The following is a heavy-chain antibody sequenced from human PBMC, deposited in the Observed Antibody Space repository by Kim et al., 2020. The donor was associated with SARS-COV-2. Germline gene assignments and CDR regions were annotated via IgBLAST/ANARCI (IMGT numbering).Heavy chain of an antibody. Sequence: GESLKISCKGSGFSSSSYWIGWVRQMPGEGLELMGIIYLGDSDTRYSPSFQDQVTISADKSISAAYLQWTSLKASDTAMYYCARGGTDGYRYFDYWGQGALVTVSS. D-gene: IGHD5-12*01. CDR3: ARGGTDGYRYFDY. J-gene: IGHJ4*02. CDR2: IYLGDSDT. CDR1: GFSSSSYW. V-gene: IGHV5-51*01.